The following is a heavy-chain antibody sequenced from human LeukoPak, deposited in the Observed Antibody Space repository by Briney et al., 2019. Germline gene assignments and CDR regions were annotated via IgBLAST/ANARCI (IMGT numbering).Heavy chain of an antibody. D-gene: IGHD3-10*01. Sequence: PGGSLRLSCAASGFTFSSYSMNWVRQAPGKGLEWVSSISSSSGSIYHADSVKGRFTVSRDNAKNSLYLQINNLRDDDTAVYYCVRDSLLWFGEIDYWGQGTLVSVSS. CDR2: ISSSSGSI. V-gene: IGHV3-21*01. CDR1: GFTFSSYS. J-gene: IGHJ4*02. CDR3: VRDSLLWFGEIDY.